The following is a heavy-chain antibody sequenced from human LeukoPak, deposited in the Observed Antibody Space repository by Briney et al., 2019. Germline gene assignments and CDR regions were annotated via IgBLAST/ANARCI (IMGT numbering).Heavy chain of an antibody. J-gene: IGHJ3*02. CDR1: GFTFVDYG. CDR2: ISWNSGSI. Sequence: GGSLRLSCAASGFTFVDYGMHWVRQAPGKGLEWVSGISWNSGSIGYADSVKGRFTISRDNAKNSLFLEMNSLRTEDTALYYCAKVAHSWHYGGGFDIWGQGTTVTVSS. V-gene: IGHV3-9*01. D-gene: IGHD4-23*01. CDR3: AKVAHSWHYGGGFDI.